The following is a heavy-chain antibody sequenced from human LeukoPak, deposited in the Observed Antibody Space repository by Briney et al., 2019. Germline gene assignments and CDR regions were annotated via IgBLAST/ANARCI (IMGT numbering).Heavy chain of an antibody. V-gene: IGHV4-31*03. J-gene: IGHJ4*02. Sequence: SQTLSLTCTVSGGSISSGGYYWSWIRQHPGKGLEWIGYIYYSGSTYYNPSLKSRVTISVDTSKNQFSLKLSSVTAADTAVYYCARLVVPAATPDYWGKGTLVTVSS. CDR3: ARLVVPAATPDY. CDR1: GGSISSGGYY. D-gene: IGHD2-2*01. CDR2: IYYSGST.